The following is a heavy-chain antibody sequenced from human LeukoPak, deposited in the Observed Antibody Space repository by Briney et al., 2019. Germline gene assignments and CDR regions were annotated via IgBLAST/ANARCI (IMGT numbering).Heavy chain of an antibody. V-gene: IGHV1-8*01. Sequence: GASVKVSCKASGYTFTSYDIYWVRQATGQGLEWMGWMNPNSGNTGYAQKFQGRVTMTRNTSISTAYMELSSLRSEDTAVYYCERGTRWELLPLDYWGQGTLVTVSS. CDR2: MNPNSGNT. J-gene: IGHJ4*02. D-gene: IGHD1-26*01. CDR1: GYTFTSYD. CDR3: ERGTRWELLPLDY.